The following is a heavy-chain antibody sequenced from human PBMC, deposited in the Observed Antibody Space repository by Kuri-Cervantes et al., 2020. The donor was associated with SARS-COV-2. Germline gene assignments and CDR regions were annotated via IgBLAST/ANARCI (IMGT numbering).Heavy chain of an antibody. CDR1: GGTFSSYA. CDR2: IIPIFGTP. J-gene: IGHJ6*03. CDR3: ARGLWTSYYYYYYMDV. D-gene: IGHD3-10*01. Sequence: SVKVSCKASGGTFSSYALSWVRQAPGQGLVWMGGIIPIFGTPNYAQKFQGRLTITADESTSTAYMELSSLRSEDTAVYYCARGLWTSYYYYYYMDVWGKGTTVTVSS. V-gene: IGHV1-69*13.